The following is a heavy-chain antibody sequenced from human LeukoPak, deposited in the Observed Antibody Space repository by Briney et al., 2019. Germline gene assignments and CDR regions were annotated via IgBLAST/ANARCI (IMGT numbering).Heavy chain of an antibody. J-gene: IGHJ4*02. Sequence: GSLRLSCAASGFTFNNYAMNWVRQPPGKGLEWIGSIYYSGSTYYNPSLKSRVTISVDTSKNQFSLKLSSVTAADTAVYYCARVADSSSWYAFDYWGQGTLVTVSS. CDR1: GFTFNNYA. V-gene: IGHV4-38-2*01. D-gene: IGHD6-13*01. CDR2: IYYSGST. CDR3: ARVADSSSWYAFDY.